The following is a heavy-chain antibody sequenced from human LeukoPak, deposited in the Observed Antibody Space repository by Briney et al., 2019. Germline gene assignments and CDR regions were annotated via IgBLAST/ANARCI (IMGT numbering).Heavy chain of an antibody. V-gene: IGHV4-39*07. CDR2: IYYSGST. J-gene: IGHJ5*02. CDR1: GGSISSSSYY. Sequence: SETLSLTCTVSGGSISSSSYYWGWIRQPPGKGLEWIGSIYYSGSTYYNPSLKSRVTISVDTSKNQFSLKLSSVTAADTAVYYCARDSSGTLNWFDPWGQGTLVTVS. D-gene: IGHD6-19*01. CDR3: ARDSSGTLNWFDP.